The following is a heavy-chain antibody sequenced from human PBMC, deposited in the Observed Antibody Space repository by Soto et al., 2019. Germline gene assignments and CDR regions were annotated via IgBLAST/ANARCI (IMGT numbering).Heavy chain of an antibody. CDR3: APSPYHYYYDDDKYPGPFDS. Sequence: GGSLRLSCAVSALTFNSYGIHWVRQGPGKGLECLAGISYSGNKMHFADSAKGRFTLSRANSGSTVFLQVDSLRAEDTAVYYCAPSPYHYYYDDDKYPGPFDSWGQGTLVTVSS. CDR2: ISYSGNKM. D-gene: IGHD3-22*01. V-gene: IGHV3-30*03. CDR1: ALTFNSYG. J-gene: IGHJ4*02.